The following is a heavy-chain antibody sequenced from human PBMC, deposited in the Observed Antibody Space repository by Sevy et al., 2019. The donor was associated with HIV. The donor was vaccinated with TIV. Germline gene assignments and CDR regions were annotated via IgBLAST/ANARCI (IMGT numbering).Heavy chain of an antibody. CDR2: ISGSAHRT. D-gene: IGHD5-18*01. CDR1: GFTFSNYA. Sequence: GGSLILSCAASGFTFSNYAMSWVRQTPGKGLEWVSAISGSAHRTYYTDSVKGRFTISRDNYKNMLFLQMNSLRAEDTAVYYCVKEVSEYSYSDYWGQGTLVTVSS. J-gene: IGHJ4*02. V-gene: IGHV3-23*01. CDR3: VKEVSEYSYSDY.